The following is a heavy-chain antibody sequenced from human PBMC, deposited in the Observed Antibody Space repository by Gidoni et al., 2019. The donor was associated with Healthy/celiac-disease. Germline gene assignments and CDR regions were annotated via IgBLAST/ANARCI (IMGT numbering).Heavy chain of an antibody. V-gene: IGHV3-49*04. CDR3: TRDPPTAYYDILTGYPFDY. J-gene: IGHJ4*02. CDR1: GFTFGDYA. CDR2: IRSKAYGGTT. Sequence: EVQLVESGGGLVQPGRSLRLSCTASGFTFGDYAMSWVRQAPGKGLEWVVFIRSKAYGGTTEYAASVKGRFTISRDDSKSIAYLQMNSLKTEDTAVYYCTRDPPTAYYDILTGYPFDYWGQGTLVTVSS. D-gene: IGHD3-9*01.